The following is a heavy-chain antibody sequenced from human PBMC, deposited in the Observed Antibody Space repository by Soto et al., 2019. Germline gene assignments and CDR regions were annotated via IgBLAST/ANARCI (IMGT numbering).Heavy chain of an antibody. Sequence: QVQQLESGPGLVKPWDTLSLTCTVSGAYVSDFSWSWIRQPPGKGLEWIGRITVNGITQYTPSFRSRVTLSMETSRNQFSLNLQSATAADTALYYCTRESGENWTFEAHWGQGTLVTASS. V-gene: IGHV4-4*07. D-gene: IGHD1-1*01. J-gene: IGHJ1*01. CDR1: GAYVSDFS. CDR3: TRESGENWTFEAH. CDR2: ITVNGIT.